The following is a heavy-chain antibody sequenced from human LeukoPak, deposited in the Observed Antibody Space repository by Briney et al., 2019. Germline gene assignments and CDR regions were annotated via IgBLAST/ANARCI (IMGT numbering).Heavy chain of an antibody. CDR1: GYTFTGYY. Sequence: ASVKVSCKASGYTFTGYYMHWVRQAPGQGLEWMGWINPNSGGTNYAQKFQGRVTMTRDTSISTAYMELSRLRSDDTAVYYCARVRIAAQLYNWFDPWGQGTLVTVSS. V-gene: IGHV1-2*02. J-gene: IGHJ5*02. CDR3: ARVRIAAQLYNWFDP. CDR2: INPNSGGT. D-gene: IGHD6-6*01.